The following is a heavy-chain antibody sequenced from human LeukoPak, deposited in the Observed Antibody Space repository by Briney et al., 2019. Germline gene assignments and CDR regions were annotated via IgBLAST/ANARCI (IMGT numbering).Heavy chain of an antibody. V-gene: IGHV3-43D*03. CDR2: ISWDGGST. D-gene: IGHD3-10*01. Sequence: AGGSLRLSCAAPGFTFDDYAMHWVRQAPGKGLEWVSLISWDGGSTYYADSVKGRFTISRDNSKNSLYLQMNSLRAEDTALYYCAKGGPRYYYYYYMDVWGKGTTVTVSS. CDR1: GFTFDDYA. CDR3: AKGGPRYYYYYYMDV. J-gene: IGHJ6*03.